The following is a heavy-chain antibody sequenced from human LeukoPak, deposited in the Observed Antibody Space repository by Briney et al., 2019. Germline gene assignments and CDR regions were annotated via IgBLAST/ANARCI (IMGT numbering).Heavy chain of an antibody. CDR1: GDSITDYY. D-gene: IGHD6-13*01. V-gene: IGHV4-59*01. J-gene: IGHJ4*02. Sequence: SETLSLTFNDSGDSITDYYWSWIRQPPGKGLEWIGFIYHSGNTNYNPSLASRVTLSLDTSKSQLSLRLTSVTAADTAVYYCAREEGIAAAGALEYWGQGILVTVSS. CDR3: AREEGIAAAGALEY. CDR2: IYHSGNT.